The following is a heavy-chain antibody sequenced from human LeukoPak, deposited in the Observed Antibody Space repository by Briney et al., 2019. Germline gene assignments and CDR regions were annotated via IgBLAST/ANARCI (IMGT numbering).Heavy chain of an antibody. J-gene: IGHJ4*02. D-gene: IGHD5-18*01. V-gene: IGHV1-18*01. Sequence: ASVKVSCKASGYTFSSYGISWVRQAPGQGLEWMGWISAYNGNTNYAQKLQGRVTMTTDTSTSTAYMALRSLRSDDTAVYYCAKDGLRGYSYGYRVSVVRFDYWGQGTLVTVSS. CDR1: GYTFSSYG. CDR3: AKDGLRGYSYGYRVSVVRFDY. CDR2: ISAYNGNT.